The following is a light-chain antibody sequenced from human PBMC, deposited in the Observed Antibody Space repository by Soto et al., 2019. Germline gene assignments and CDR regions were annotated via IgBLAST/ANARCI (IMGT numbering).Light chain of an antibody. CDR2: DVY. CDR1: RGINNY. CDR3: QKYSSGLDT. J-gene: IGKJ3*01. Sequence: DIQMTQSPSSLSASVGDRVTITCRASRGINNYVAWYQQKPGKVPKVLIDDVYTLQSGVPSRFSGSGSGTDLTLTSGSLQPEDGATYFCQKYSSGLDTFGPGTKVDIK. V-gene: IGKV1-27*01.